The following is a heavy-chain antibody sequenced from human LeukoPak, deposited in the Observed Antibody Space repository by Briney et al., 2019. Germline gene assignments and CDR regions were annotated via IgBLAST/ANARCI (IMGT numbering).Heavy chain of an antibody. CDR3: ARLKCISTTCPSRYVMDV. D-gene: IGHD2-2*01. Sequence: PSGTLLLTCSDSGGSISSYYWRWIRQAPGKGLEYIGYIYYSGSTNYNPSLKSRDTISVDTSKDQFSLNLTSVTPADTAVYYCARLKCISTTCPSRYVMDVWGQGTTVTVSS. CDR2: IYYSGST. J-gene: IGHJ6*02. V-gene: IGHV4-59*01. CDR1: GGSISSYY.